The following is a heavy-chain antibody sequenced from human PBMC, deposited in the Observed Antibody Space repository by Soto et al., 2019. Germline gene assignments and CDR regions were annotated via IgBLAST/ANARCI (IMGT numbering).Heavy chain of an antibody. CDR1: GLTFSSYW. CDR2: IKPDGSEK. Sequence: EGQLVESGGGLVQPGGSLRLSCEASGLTFSSYWMTWVRQAPGKGLEWVADIKPDGSEKYYVDSVEGRFTISRDNAKNSIYLEMNSLRVEDTAADYCARSIRTLGVVTISDDNWFDPWGQGTPVTVSS. J-gene: IGHJ5*02. CDR3: ARSIRTLGVVTISDDNWFDP. V-gene: IGHV3-7*03. D-gene: IGHD3-3*01.